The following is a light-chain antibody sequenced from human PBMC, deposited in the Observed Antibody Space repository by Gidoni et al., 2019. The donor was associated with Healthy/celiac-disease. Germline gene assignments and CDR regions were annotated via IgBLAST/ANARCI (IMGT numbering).Light chain of an antibody. V-gene: IGKV2-30*01. CDR2: KVS. CDR1: QSLVYCDGNTY. CDR3: MQGTHWPPT. Sequence: DVVMTQSPLSLPVTLGQPASISCRSSQSLVYCDGNTYLTWFQQRPGQSPRRLIYKVSNRDSGVPDRFSGSGSGTDFTLKISRVEAEDVGVDYCMQGTHWPPTFGQGTRLEIK. J-gene: IGKJ5*01.